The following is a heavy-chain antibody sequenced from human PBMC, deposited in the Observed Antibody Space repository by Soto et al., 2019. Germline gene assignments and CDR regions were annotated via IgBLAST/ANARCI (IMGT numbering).Heavy chain of an antibody. CDR2: IDPSDSYT. CDR3: ARSYYYDSSGYIGGAFDI. CDR1: GYSFTSYW. Sequence: GDSVKISFEGSGYSFTSYWISWVRQMPGKGLEWMGRIDPSDSYTNYSPSFQGHVTISADKSISTAYLQWGSLKASDTAMYYCARSYYYDSSGYIGGAFDIWGQGTMVTVSS. D-gene: IGHD3-22*01. V-gene: IGHV5-10-1*01. J-gene: IGHJ3*02.